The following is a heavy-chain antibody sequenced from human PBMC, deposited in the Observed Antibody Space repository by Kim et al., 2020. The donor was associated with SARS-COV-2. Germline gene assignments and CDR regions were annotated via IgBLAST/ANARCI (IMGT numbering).Heavy chain of an antibody. Sequence: GESLKISCKGSGYSFTSYWISWVRQMPGKGLEWMGRIDPSDSYTNYSPSFQGHVTISADKSISTAYLQWSSLKASHTAMYHCARLGTAMDEGLYYYGMDVWGQGTTVTVSS. CDR1: GYSFTSYW. CDR3: ARLGTAMDEGLYYYGMDV. J-gene: IGHJ6*02. D-gene: IGHD5-18*01. V-gene: IGHV5-10-1*01. CDR2: IDPSDSYT.